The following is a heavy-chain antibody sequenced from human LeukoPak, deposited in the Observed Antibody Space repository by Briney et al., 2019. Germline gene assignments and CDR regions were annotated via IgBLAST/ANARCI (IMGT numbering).Heavy chain of an antibody. CDR3: ARGPTRTTWAYYYYGMDV. Sequence: SVKVSCKASGGTFSSYAISWVRQAPGQGLEWMGGIIPIFGTANYAQKFQGRVTITADESTSTAYMELSSLRSEDTAVYYCARGPTRTTWAYYYYGMDVWGQGTTVTVSS. CDR2: IIPIFGTA. D-gene: IGHD1-1*01. V-gene: IGHV1-69*13. J-gene: IGHJ6*02. CDR1: GGTFSSYA.